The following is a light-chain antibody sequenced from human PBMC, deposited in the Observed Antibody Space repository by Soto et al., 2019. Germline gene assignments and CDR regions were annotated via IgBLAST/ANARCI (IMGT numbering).Light chain of an antibody. V-gene: IGKV3-11*01. CDR2: DAS. Sequence: EIVLTQSRGTLSLSPGQRPTLSCRASQSVSSYVAWYQQKPGQAPRLLIYDASNRATGIPAKFSGSGSGTDFTLTISSLGPEDFAVYYCQQRSNWLFGGGTKVDIK. CDR3: QQRSNWL. CDR1: QSVSSY. J-gene: IGKJ4*01.